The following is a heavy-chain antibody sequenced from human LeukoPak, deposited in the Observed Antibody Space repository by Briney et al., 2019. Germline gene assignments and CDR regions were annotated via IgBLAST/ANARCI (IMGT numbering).Heavy chain of an antibody. Sequence: SETLSLTCAVSGGSISSSNWWSWVRQPPGKGLEWIGEINHSGSTNYNPSLKSRVTISVDTSKNQFSLKLSSVTAADTAVYYCARRARGGTSNWFDPWGQGTLVTVSS. D-gene: IGHD2-2*01. J-gene: IGHJ5*02. CDR1: GGSISSSNW. V-gene: IGHV4-4*02. CDR3: ARRARGGTSNWFDP. CDR2: INHSGST.